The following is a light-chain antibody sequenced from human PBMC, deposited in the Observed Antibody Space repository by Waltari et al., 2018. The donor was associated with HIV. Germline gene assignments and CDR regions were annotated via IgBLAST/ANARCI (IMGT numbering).Light chain of an antibody. Sequence: SYELTQPPSASVSPGQTATITCSGDASPMQYGYWYQQKPGQAPVVVIYKDSDRPAGIPDRFSGSSSGTTVTLTISVVQAEDEADYYCQSSDSSGNYWAFGGGTKLTVL. V-gene: IGLV3-25*03. CDR1: ASPMQY. J-gene: IGLJ3*02. CDR2: KDS. CDR3: QSSDSSGNYWA.